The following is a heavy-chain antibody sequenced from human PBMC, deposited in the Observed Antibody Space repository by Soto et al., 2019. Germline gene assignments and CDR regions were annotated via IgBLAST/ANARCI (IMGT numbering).Heavy chain of an antibody. Sequence: SETLSLTCTVSGGSISSSSYYWGWIRQPPGKGLEWIGSIYYSGSTYYNPSLKSRVTISVDTSKNQFSLKMSSVTAADTAVYYCAIVVVPAAIGYYYYYGMDVGGQGTTVPSP. CDR2: IYYSGST. CDR3: AIVVVPAAIGYYYYYGMDV. D-gene: IGHD2-2*02. CDR1: GGSISSSSYY. J-gene: IGHJ6*02. V-gene: IGHV4-39*01.